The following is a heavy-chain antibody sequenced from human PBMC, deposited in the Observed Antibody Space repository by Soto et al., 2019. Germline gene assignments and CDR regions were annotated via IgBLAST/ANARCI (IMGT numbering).Heavy chain of an antibody. CDR2: IIPIFGTA. CDR3: ARDRAVAGTYYFDY. CDR1: GGTFSIYA. Sequence: GASVKVSCKASGGTFSIYAISCVLQSPGQGLEWMGGIIPIFGTANYAQKFQGRVTITADESTSTAYMELSSLRSEDTAVYYCARDRAVAGTYYFDYWGQGTLVTVS. D-gene: IGHD6-19*01. V-gene: IGHV1-69*13. J-gene: IGHJ4*02.